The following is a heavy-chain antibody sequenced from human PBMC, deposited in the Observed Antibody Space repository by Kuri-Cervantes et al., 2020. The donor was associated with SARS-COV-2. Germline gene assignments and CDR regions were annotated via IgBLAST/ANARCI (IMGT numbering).Heavy chain of an antibody. Sequence: SVKVSCKASGGTFSSYAISWVRQAPGQGLEWMGGIIPIFGTANYAQKFQGRVTITTDESTSTAYMELSSLRSEDTAVFYCARSPSAITNSYNYYYYMDVWGKGTAVTVSS. CDR3: ARSPSAITNSYNYYYYMDV. V-gene: IGHV1-69*05. J-gene: IGHJ6*03. CDR1: GGTFSSYA. D-gene: IGHD2-2*01. CDR2: IIPIFGTA.